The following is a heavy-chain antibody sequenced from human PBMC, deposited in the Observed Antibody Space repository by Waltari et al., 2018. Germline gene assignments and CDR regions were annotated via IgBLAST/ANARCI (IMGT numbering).Heavy chain of an antibody. CDR3: AKDRGYSFWNYGGAFDP. V-gene: IGHV3-23*01. J-gene: IGHJ5*02. Sequence: EVQLLESGGGLVQPGGSLRLSCAASGFTFSSYAMSWVRQAPGKGLEWVSAIGGSGGSTYYADSVKGRFTISRDNSKNTLYLEMNSLRAEDTAVYYCAKDRGYSFWNYGGAFDPWGQGTLVTVSS. CDR1: GFTFSSYA. D-gene: IGHD1-7*01. CDR2: IGGSGGST.